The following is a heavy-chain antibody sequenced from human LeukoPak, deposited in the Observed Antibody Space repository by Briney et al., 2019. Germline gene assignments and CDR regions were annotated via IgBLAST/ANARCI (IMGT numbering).Heavy chain of an antibody. CDR2: IYSGGDT. D-gene: IGHD7-27*01. CDR3: ACLLLGNY. V-gene: IGHV3-53*01. Sequence: PGGSLRLSCAASGFTVNNNYMSWVRQAAGKGLEWVSVIYSGGDTIYADSVKGRFSISRDSSNVYLQMNSLRPEDTAVYYCACLLLGNYWGQGTLVTVSS. CDR1: GFTVNNNY. J-gene: IGHJ4*02.